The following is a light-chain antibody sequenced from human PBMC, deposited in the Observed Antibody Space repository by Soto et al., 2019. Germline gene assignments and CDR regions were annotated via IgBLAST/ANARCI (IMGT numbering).Light chain of an antibody. CDR1: QSIRRN. Sequence: DIQLTQSPSSLSPSVGDRITLSCRASQSIRRNLNWYQQMPGKAPSLLIYAARDSQSGVPGRFSGSGSGTEFNLTISSLQPEDLATYYCQQSHSTPYTFGQGTKLEI. CDR2: AAR. CDR3: QQSHSTPYT. V-gene: IGKV1-39*01. J-gene: IGKJ2*01.